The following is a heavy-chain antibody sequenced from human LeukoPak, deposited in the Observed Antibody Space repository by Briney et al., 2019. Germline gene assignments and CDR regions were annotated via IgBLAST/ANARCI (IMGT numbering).Heavy chain of an antibody. CDR1: GFTFSSYA. CDR3: VRGLGSDNWFDP. D-gene: IGHD3-16*01. CDR2: ISGSGGST. J-gene: IGHJ5*02. Sequence: GGSLRLSCAASGFTFSSYAMSWVRQAPGKGLEWVSAISGSGGSTYYADSVKGRFTISRDNSKNTLYLQMNSLRAEDTAVYYCVRGLGSDNWFDPWGQGTLVTVSS. V-gene: IGHV3-23*01.